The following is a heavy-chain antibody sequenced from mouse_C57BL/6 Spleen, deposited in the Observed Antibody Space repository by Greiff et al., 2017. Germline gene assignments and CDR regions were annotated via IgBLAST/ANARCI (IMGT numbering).Heavy chain of an antibody. D-gene: IGHD2-5*01. J-gene: IGHJ3*01. CDR2: ISSGSSTI. Sequence: EVHLVESGGGLVKPGGSLKLSCAASGFTFSDYGMHWVRQAPEKGLEWVAYISSGSSTIDYADTVKGRFTISRDNAKNTLFLQMTSLRSEDTAMYYCARPSYYSNSWFAYWGQGTLVTVSA. V-gene: IGHV5-17*01. CDR1: GFTFSDYG. CDR3: ARPSYYSNSWFAY.